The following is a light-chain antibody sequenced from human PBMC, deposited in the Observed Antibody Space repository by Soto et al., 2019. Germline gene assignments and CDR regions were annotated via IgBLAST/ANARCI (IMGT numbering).Light chain of an antibody. J-gene: IGLJ1*01. CDR3: QSYDSSLSGYV. CDR2: GNS. CDR1: SSNIGAGYD. V-gene: IGLV1-40*01. Sequence: QSVLTQPPSVSGAPGQRVTISCTGSSSNIGAGYDVHWYQQLPGTAPKLLTYGNSNRPSGGPDRFSGSKSGTSASLAITGLQAEYEADYYCQSYDSSLSGYVFGTGTKLTVL.